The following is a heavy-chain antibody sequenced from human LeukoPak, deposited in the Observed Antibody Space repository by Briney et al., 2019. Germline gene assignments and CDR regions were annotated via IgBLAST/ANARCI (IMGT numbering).Heavy chain of an antibody. Sequence: PSETLSLTCTVSGGSISSSSYYWGWIRQPPGKGLEWIGSIYYSGSTYYNPSLKSRVTISVDTSKNQFSLKLSSVTAADTAVYYCARRTTVVIIDYFDYWGQGTLVTVSS. D-gene: IGHD3-3*01. CDR2: IYYSGST. CDR1: GGSISSSSYY. J-gene: IGHJ4*02. V-gene: IGHV4-39*07. CDR3: ARRTTVVIIDYFDY.